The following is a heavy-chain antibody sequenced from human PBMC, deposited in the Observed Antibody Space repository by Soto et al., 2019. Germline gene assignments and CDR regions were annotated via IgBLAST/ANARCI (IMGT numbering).Heavy chain of an antibody. J-gene: IGHJ4*02. Sequence: GXSVKVTCTASGYTFTSYGIIWVRQAPGQGLEWMGWISAYNGNTNYAQKLQGRVTMTTDTSTSTAYMELRSLRSDDTAVYSCATVVGARGLDYWGQGTLVTVSS. CDR3: ATVVGARGLDY. CDR2: ISAYNGNT. CDR1: GYTFTSYG. V-gene: IGHV1-18*04. D-gene: IGHD1-26*01.